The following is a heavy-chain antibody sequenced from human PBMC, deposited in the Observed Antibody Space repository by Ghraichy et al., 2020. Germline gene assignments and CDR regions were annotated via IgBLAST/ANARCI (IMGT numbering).Heavy chain of an antibody. V-gene: IGHV3-30*18. CDR2: ISYDGSNK. D-gene: IGHD3-16*02. CDR1: GFTFNSFG. Sequence: LSLTCAASGFTFNSFGMHWVRRAPGKGLEWLAVISYDGSNKYYAESVRGRFTISRDNSKNMLYMEMNSLRPEDTAVYYCAKATSGSYRSPFDIWGRGTNVTVS. J-gene: IGHJ3*02. CDR3: AKATSGSYRSPFDI.